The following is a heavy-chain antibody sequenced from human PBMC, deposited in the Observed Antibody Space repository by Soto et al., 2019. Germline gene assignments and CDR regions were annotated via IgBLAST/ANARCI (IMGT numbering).Heavy chain of an antibody. CDR3: ARDLESPPYGGNADVGY. Sequence: QVQLVQSGAEVKKPGASVKVSCKASGYTFTSYGISWVRQAPGQGLEWMGWISAYNGNTNYAQKLQGRVTMTTDTSTSTAYMELRSLRSADTAVYYCARDLESPPYGGNADVGYWGQGTLVTVSS. CDR1: GYTFTSYG. CDR2: ISAYNGNT. V-gene: IGHV1-18*01. D-gene: IGHD4-17*01. J-gene: IGHJ4*02.